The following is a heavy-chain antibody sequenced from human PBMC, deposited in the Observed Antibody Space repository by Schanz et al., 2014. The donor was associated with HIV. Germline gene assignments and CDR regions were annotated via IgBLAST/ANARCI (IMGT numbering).Heavy chain of an antibody. J-gene: IGHJ4*02. Sequence: EVQLVESGGDLVQPGGSLRLSCAASGFTFSNYWMHWVRQVPGKGLEWVSGISWNSGSIGYGDSVKGRFAISRDNAKNSLFLQMNSLRAEDTAVYYCARVPRWLQPHFDYWGQGILVTVSS. CDR2: ISWNSGSI. CDR3: ARVPRWLQPHFDY. V-gene: IGHV3-74*01. D-gene: IGHD5-12*01. CDR1: GFTFSNYW.